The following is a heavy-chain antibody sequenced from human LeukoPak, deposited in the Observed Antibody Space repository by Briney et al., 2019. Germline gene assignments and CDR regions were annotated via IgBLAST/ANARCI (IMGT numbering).Heavy chain of an antibody. D-gene: IGHD3-22*01. Sequence: ASVKVSCKASGYTFTSYGISWVRQAPGQGLEWMGWISAYNGNTNYAQNLQGRVTMTTDTSTSTAYMELRSLRSDDTAMYYCARDYGGNYYDSSGYQNWFDPWGQGTLVTVSS. CDR2: ISAYNGNT. CDR1: GYTFTSYG. CDR3: ARDYGGNYYDSSGYQNWFDP. J-gene: IGHJ5*02. V-gene: IGHV1-18*01.